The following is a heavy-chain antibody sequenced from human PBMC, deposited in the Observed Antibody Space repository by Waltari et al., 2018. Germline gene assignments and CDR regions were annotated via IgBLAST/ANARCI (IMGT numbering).Heavy chain of an antibody. CDR1: GGTFSSYA. V-gene: IGHV1-69*01. CDR2: ISPIVSTA. Sequence: QVQLVQSGAEVKKPGSSVKVSCKASGGTFSSYAISWVRQAPGQGLEWMGGISPIVSTANYAQKFQGRVTITADESTSTAYMELSSLRSEDTAVYYCATQRFLEWLLFDYWGQGTLVTVSS. D-gene: IGHD3-3*01. CDR3: ATQRFLEWLLFDY. J-gene: IGHJ4*02.